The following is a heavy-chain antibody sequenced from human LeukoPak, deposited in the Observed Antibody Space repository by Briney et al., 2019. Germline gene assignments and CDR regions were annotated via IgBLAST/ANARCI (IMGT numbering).Heavy chain of an antibody. J-gene: IGHJ4*02. D-gene: IGHD6-13*01. CDR1: GFTLSSYA. CDR3: ARSYGYSRYDY. CDR2: IYSGGST. Sequence: GGSLRLSCAASGFTLSSYAMSWVRQAPGKGLEWVSVIYSGGSTYYADSVKGRFTISRDNSKNTLYLQMNSLRAEDTAVYYCARSYGYSRYDYWGQGTLVTVSS. V-gene: IGHV3-66*01.